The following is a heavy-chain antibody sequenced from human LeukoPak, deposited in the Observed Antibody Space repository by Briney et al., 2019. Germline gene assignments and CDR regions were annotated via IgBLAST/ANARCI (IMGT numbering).Heavy chain of an antibody. D-gene: IGHD6-19*01. V-gene: IGHV3-66*01. Sequence: GGSLRLSCAASGLTVSSKYMSWVRQAPGKGLEWVSVIYSGGSTYYADSVKGRFTISRDNSKNTVYLQMNSLRAEDTAVYYCARESLGGWYDYWGQGILVTVSS. CDR2: IYSGGST. CDR1: GLTVSSKY. J-gene: IGHJ4*02. CDR3: ARESLGGWYDY.